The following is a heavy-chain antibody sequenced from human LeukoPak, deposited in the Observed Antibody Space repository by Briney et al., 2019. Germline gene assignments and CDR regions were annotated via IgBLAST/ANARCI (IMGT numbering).Heavy chain of an antibody. CDR1: GFTFSSYA. V-gene: IGHV3-23*01. CDR3: ARVLGYYGSGSWGDFDY. J-gene: IGHJ4*02. Sequence: GGSLRLSCAASGFTFSSYAMSWVRQAPGKGLEWVSAISASGGSTYYPASVKGRFTISRDNAKNSLYLQMNSLRAEDTALYYCARVLGYYGSGSWGDFDYWGQGTLVTVSS. CDR2: ISASGGST. D-gene: IGHD3-10*01.